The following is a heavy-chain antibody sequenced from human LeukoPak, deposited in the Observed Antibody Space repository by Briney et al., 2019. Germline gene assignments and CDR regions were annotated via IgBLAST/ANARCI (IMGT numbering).Heavy chain of an antibody. CDR2: INSSRSYI. CDR3: AREAGGWGADY. V-gene: IGHV3-21*01. CDR1: GFTFSSYS. D-gene: IGHD7-27*01. Sequence: GGTLRLSCAASGFTFSSYSMHGVRQAPAKGLEWVSSINSSRSYIYYADSVKGRFTISRDNAKNSLYLQMNSLRAEDTAVYYCAREAGGWGADYWGQGTLVTVSS. J-gene: IGHJ4*02.